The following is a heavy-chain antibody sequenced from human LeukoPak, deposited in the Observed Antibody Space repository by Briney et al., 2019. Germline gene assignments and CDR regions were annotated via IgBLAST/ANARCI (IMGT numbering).Heavy chain of an antibody. D-gene: IGHD2-15*01. Sequence: GGSLRLSCAASGFTFSSYGMHWVRQAPGKGLEWVAVISYDGSNKYYADSVKGRFTISRDNSKNTLYLQMNRLRAEDTAVYYCAKDGGCSGGSCYTLLWAFDIWGQGTMVTVSS. CDR1: GFTFSSYG. V-gene: IGHV3-30*18. CDR2: ISYDGSNK. J-gene: IGHJ3*02. CDR3: AKDGGCSGGSCYTLLWAFDI.